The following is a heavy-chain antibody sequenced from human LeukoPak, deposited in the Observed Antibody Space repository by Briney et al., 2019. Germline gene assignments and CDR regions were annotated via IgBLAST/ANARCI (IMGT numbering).Heavy chain of an antibody. D-gene: IGHD6-13*01. Sequence: ASVKVSCKASGYTFSAYYIHWVRQAPGQGLEWMGWINPNSGATKYAQKFQGRVTLTRDTSISTAYMELSRLGSDDTAVYYCARSIAEAEPASDSWGQGTMVTVSS. CDR2: INPNSGAT. CDR1: GYTFSAYY. CDR3: ARSIAEAEPASDS. V-gene: IGHV1-2*02. J-gene: IGHJ4*02.